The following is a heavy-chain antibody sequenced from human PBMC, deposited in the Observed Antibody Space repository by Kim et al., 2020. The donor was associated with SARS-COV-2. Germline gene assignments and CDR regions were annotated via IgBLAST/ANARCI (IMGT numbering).Heavy chain of an antibody. D-gene: IGHD2-21*01. J-gene: IGHJ4*02. CDR3: ARIASGGLIDF. CDR2: T. V-gene: IGHV3-23*01. Sequence: TSYADAGKGRFSMSKDNFKSTLYLNMSSLRAEDTALYYCARIASGGLIDFWGQGTLVTVSS.